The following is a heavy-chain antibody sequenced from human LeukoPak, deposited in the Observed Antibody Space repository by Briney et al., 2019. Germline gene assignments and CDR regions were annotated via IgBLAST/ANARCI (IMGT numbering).Heavy chain of an antibody. CDR2: INPNSGGT. J-gene: IGHJ5*02. Sequence: APVKVSCKASGYTFTGYYMHWVRQAPGQGLEWMGWINPNSGGTNYAQKFQGRVTMTRDTAISTAYMELSRLRSDDTAVYYCARDGVVVPAAIYWFDPWGQGTLVTVSS. D-gene: IGHD2-2*02. CDR3: ARDGVVVPAAIYWFDP. CDR1: GYTFTGYY. V-gene: IGHV1-2*02.